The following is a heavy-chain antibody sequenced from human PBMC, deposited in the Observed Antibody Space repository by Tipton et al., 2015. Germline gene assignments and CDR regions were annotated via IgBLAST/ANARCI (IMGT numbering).Heavy chain of an antibody. CDR1: GFTFSNYA. D-gene: IGHD3-9*01. Sequence: SLRLSCAASGFTFSNYAMNWVRQAPGKGLEWVSAITGPGGSAYYIDSVKGRFTISRDNSKNTLYLQMNSLRTDDTAVYYCARWDLRGYRVPFWGQGTLVTVSS. J-gene: IGHJ4*02. CDR2: ITGPGGSA. CDR3: ARWDLRGYRVPF. V-gene: IGHV3-23*01.